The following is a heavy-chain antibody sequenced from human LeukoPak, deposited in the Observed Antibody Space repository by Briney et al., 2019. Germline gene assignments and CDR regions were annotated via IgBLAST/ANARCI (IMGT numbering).Heavy chain of an antibody. CDR3: AREGGIAVAGALDY. CDR2: ISYDGSNK. V-gene: IGHV3-30*04. CDR1: GFTFSSYA. Sequence: GGSLRLSCAASGFTFSSYAMHWVRQAPGKGLEWAAVISYDGSNKYYADSVKGRFTISRDNSKNTLYLQMNSLRAEDTAVYYCAREGGIAVAGALDYWGQGTLVTVSS. J-gene: IGHJ4*02. D-gene: IGHD6-19*01.